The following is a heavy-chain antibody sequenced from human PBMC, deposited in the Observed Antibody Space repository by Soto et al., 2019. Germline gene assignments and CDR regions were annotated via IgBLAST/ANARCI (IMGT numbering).Heavy chain of an antibody. Sequence: GASVKVSCKASGGTFSSYTISWVRQAPGQGLEWMGWINPNSGGTNYAQKFQGWVTMTRDTSISTAYMELSRLRSDDTAVYYCARALTGTTALSYWGQGTLVTVSS. CDR2: INPNSGGT. V-gene: IGHV1-2*04. J-gene: IGHJ4*02. CDR1: GGTFSSYT. CDR3: ARALTGTTALSY. D-gene: IGHD1-7*01.